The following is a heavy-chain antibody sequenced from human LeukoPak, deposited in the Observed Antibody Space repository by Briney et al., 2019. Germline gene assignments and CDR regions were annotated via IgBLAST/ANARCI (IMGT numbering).Heavy chain of an antibody. J-gene: IGHJ4*02. Sequence: GGSLRLSCAASGFTFSSYGMHWVRQAPGKGLEWVAFIRHDGSNKYYADSVKGRFTISRDNSKNTLYLQMNSLRAEDTAVYYCAKVKGDYYDSSGYFDYWGQGTLVTVSS. CDR3: AKVKGDYYDSSGYFDY. CDR1: GFTFSSYG. V-gene: IGHV3-30*02. CDR2: IRHDGSNK. D-gene: IGHD3-22*01.